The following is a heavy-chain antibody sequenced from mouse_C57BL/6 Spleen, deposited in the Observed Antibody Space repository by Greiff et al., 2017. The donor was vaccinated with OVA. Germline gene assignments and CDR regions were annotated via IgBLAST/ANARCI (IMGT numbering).Heavy chain of an antibody. CDR3: ARSKTAQATTWFAY. CDR1: GYTFTSYW. D-gene: IGHD3-2*02. V-gene: IGHV1-55*01. Sequence: QVQLQQPGAELVKPGASVKMSCKASGYTFTSYWITWVKQRPGQGLEWIGDIYPGSGSTNYNEKFKSKATLTVDTSSSTAYMQLSSLTSEDSAVYYCARSKTAQATTWFAYWGQGTLVTVSA. CDR2: IYPGSGST. J-gene: IGHJ3*01.